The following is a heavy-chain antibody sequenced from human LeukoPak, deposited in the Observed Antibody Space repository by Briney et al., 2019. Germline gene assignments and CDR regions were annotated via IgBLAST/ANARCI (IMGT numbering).Heavy chain of an antibody. D-gene: IGHD1-26*01. CDR1: GGSISSGGYS. V-gene: IGHV4-30-2*01. CDR2: IYHSGST. Sequence: TLSLTCAVSGGSISSGGYSWGWIRQPPGKGLEWIGYIYHSGSTYYNPSLKSRVTISVDRSKNQFSLKLSSVTAADTAVYYCARGYSGSYRRYFDYWGQGTLVTVSS. J-gene: IGHJ4*02. CDR3: ARGYSGSYRRYFDY.